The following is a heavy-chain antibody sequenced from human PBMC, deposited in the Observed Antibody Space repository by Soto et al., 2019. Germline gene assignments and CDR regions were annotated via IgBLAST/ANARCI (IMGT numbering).Heavy chain of an antibody. D-gene: IGHD3-22*01. V-gene: IGHV1-2*02. CDR2: INPNSGGT. CDR1: GYTFTGYY. Sequence: QVQLVQSGAEVKKPGASVKVSCKASGYTFTGYYMHWVRQAPGQGLEWMGWINPNSGGTNYAQKFQGRVTMTRDTSISTAYMELGRLRSDGTAVYYCARVGYYDSGGPPPDFWGQGTLVTVSS. CDR3: ARVGYYDSGGPPPDF. J-gene: IGHJ4*02.